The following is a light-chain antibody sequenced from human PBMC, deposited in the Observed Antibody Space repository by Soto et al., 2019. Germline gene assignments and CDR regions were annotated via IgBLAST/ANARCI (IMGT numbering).Light chain of an antibody. Sequence: DIQMSQSPSSLSASVGDSVTISCRASQNINKNLNWYQQKSGKAPSLLIYEASTFQSGVPSRFSGSGSGTDFTLAITNLHPDDFSTYYCHQSFHTPYTFGQGTKLEI. J-gene: IGKJ2*01. CDR2: EAS. CDR1: QNINKN. V-gene: IGKV1-39*01. CDR3: HQSFHTPYT.